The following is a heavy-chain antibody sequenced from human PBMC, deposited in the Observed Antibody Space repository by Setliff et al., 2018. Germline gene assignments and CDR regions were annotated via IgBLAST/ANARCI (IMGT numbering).Heavy chain of an antibody. CDR3: AREGGSSWSHAFNI. CDR2: ISGSSHSI. Sequence: GSLRLSCAASGFTFSGYSMNWVRQAPGKGLEWVSYISGSSHSISYADSVKGRFTISRDNAKNSLYLQMSSLRAEEPAIYYCAREGGSSWSHAFNIWGQGTMVTVSS. J-gene: IGHJ3*02. D-gene: IGHD6-13*01. CDR1: GFTFSGYS. V-gene: IGHV3-48*04.